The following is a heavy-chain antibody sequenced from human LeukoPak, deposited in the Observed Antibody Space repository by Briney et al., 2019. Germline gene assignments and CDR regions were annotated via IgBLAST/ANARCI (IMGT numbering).Heavy chain of an antibody. CDR2: LYYSGNT. CDR1: GGSISSSSYY. CDR3: ARPGDGYNLGY. V-gene: IGHV4-39*01. J-gene: IGHJ4*02. Sequence: SETLSLTCTVSGGSISSSSYYWGWVRQPPRKGLESIGTLYYSGNTYYNPSLKSRVTISVDTSKNQSSLKLTSGTAADTAVYYCARPGDGYNLGYWGQGTLVTVSS. D-gene: IGHD5-24*01.